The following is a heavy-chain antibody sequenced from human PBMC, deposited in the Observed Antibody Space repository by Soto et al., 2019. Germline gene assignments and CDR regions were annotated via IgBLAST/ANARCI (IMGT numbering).Heavy chain of an antibody. CDR2: IYYSGST. CDR3: ARDMVRGNWFDP. V-gene: IGHV4-31*03. CDR1: GGSISSGGYY. D-gene: IGHD3-10*01. Sequence: QVQLQESGPGLVKPSQTLSLTYTVSGGSISSGGYYWSWIRQHPGKGLEWIGYIYYSGSTYYNPSLKSRVTISVDTSKNQFSLKLSSVTAADTAVYYCARDMVRGNWFDPWGQGTLVTVSS. J-gene: IGHJ5*02.